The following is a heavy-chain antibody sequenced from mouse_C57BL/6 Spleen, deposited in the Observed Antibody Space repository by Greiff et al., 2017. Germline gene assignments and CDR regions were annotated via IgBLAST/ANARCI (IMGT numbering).Heavy chain of an antibody. J-gene: IGHJ2*01. CDR1: GYTFTDYY. V-gene: IGHV1-26*01. D-gene: IGHD1-1*01. Sequence: EVQLQQSGPELVKPGASVKISCKASGYTFTDYYMNWVKQSHGKSLEWIGDINPNNGGTSYNQKFKGKATLTVDKSSSTAYMELRSLTSEDSAVYYCASSSYPYFDYWGQGTTLTVSS. CDR2: INPNNGGT. CDR3: ASSSYPYFDY.